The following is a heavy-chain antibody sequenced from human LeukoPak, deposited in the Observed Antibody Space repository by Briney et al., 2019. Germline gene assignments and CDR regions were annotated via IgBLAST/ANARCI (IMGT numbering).Heavy chain of an antibody. CDR2: MNPNSGNT. Sequence: ASVKVSCKASGYTFTSYDINWVRQATGQGLEWMGWMNPNSGNTGYAQKFQGRVTMTRNTSISTAYMELSSLRSEDTAVYYCARGLLRGVVITYHYYYYMDVWGKGTTVTVSS. J-gene: IGHJ6*03. CDR3: ARGLLRGVVITYHYYYYMDV. V-gene: IGHV1-8*01. CDR1: GYTFTSYD. D-gene: IGHD3-22*01.